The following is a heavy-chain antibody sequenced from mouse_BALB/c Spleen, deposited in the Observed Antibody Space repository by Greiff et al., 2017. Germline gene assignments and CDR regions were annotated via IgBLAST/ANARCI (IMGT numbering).Heavy chain of an antibody. J-gene: IGHJ4*01. V-gene: IGHV1S137*01. Sequence: VQLVESGAELVRPGVSVKISCKGSGYTFTDYAMHWVKQSHAKSLEWIGVISTYYGDASYNQKFKGKATMTVDKSSSTAYMELARLTSEDSAIYYCARRGEGYAMDYWGQGTSVTVSS. CDR1: GYTFTDYA. CDR2: ISTYYGDA. CDR3: ARRGEGYAMDY.